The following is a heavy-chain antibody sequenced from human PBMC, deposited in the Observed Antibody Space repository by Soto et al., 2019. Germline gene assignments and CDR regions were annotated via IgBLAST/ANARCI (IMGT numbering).Heavy chain of an antibody. Sequence: ASVKVSCKASGYTFTSYAMHWVRQAPGQRLEWMGWINAGNGNTKYSQKFQGRVTITRDTSASTAYMELSSLRSEDTAVYYCARTRIWSSGSWQDNWFDTWGKGTLVTVS. V-gene: IGHV1-3*01. CDR1: GYTFTSYA. J-gene: IGHJ5*02. D-gene: IGHD6-13*01. CDR3: ARTRIWSSGSWQDNWFDT. CDR2: INAGNGNT.